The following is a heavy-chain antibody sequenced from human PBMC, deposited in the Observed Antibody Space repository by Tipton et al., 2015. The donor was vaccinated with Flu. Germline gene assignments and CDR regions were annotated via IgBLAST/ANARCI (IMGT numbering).Heavy chain of an antibody. J-gene: IGHJ5*02. CDR3: AKDSYDFWNNNYKTGWFDP. Sequence: SLRLSCAASGFTFDDYAMHWVRQAPGKGLEWVSGISWNSANIGYADSVKGRFTISRDNAKNCLYLQMNSLRAEDTALYYCAKDSYDFWNNNYKTGWFDPWGQGTLVTVSS. CDR1: GFTFDDYA. V-gene: IGHV3-9*01. CDR2: ISWNSANI. D-gene: IGHD3-3*01.